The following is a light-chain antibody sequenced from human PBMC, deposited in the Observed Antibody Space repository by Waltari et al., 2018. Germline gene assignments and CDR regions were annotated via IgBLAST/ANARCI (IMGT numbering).Light chain of an antibody. J-gene: IGKJ1*01. Sequence: DIQMTQSPSSLSTSVGDRVTITCRASQSISTYLNWYQQKPGKAPKLLIYAASNLQSGVPSRFRGSGSGTDLALTISSLQPEDFATYYCQQSSTTPRTFGQGTKVEIK. CDR3: QQSSTTPRT. V-gene: IGKV1-39*01. CDR2: AAS. CDR1: QSISTY.